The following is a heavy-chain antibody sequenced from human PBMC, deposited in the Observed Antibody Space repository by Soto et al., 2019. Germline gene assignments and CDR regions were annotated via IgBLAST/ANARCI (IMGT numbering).Heavy chain of an antibody. D-gene: IGHD6-13*01. J-gene: IGHJ4*02. V-gene: IGHV1-8*01. CDR3: ATARHTLYSSSWYGFDY. Sequence: QVQLVQSGAEVKKPGASVKVSCKASGYTFTSYDINWVRQATGQGLEWMGWMNPNSGNTGYAQKFQGRVTMTRNTSISTAYMELSSLRSDDTAVYYCATARHTLYSSSWYGFDYWGQGTLVTVSS. CDR1: GYTFTSYD. CDR2: MNPNSGNT.